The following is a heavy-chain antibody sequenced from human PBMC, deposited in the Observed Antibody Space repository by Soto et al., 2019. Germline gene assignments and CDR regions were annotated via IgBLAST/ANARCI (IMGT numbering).Heavy chain of an antibody. CDR3: AGVRNGGWFHMDV. D-gene: IGHD6-19*01. CDR2: IWSDGNKE. V-gene: IGHV3-33*01. Sequence: QVQLVESGGGVVQPGRSLRLSCVGSGFPFWHYGMHWVRQAPGKGLEWVAVIWSDGNKESYADSVKGRFAISRDNSKDTLYFEMISLRVEDTAVYFCAGVRNGGWFHMDVWGQGTTVSVSS. CDR1: GFPFWHYG. J-gene: IGHJ6*02.